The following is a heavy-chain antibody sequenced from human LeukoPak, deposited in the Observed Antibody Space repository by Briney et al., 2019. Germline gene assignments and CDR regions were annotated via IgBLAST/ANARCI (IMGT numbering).Heavy chain of an antibody. J-gene: IGHJ5*02. CDR2: IYYSGTT. CDR1: GGSISSSPYY. D-gene: IGHD2-15*01. CDR3: ARARGRVWFDP. V-gene: IGHV4-39*07. Sequence: SETLSLTCTVSGGSISSSPYYWGWIRQPPGKGLEWIGSIYYSGTTHYSPSLESRVTISVDTSKNQFSLKLASVTAADTAIYYCARARGRVWFDPWGQGTLVTVSS.